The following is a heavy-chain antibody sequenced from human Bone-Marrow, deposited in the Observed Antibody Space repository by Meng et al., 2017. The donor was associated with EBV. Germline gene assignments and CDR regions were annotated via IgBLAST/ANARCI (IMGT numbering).Heavy chain of an antibody. V-gene: IGHV4-34*01. Sequence: QVQLEQWGAGLLKPSETLSLTCAVYGGSFSGYYWSWIRQPPGEGLEWIAEINHSGSTNYNPSLKSRVTISVDTSKNQFSLKLSSVTAADTAVYYCARTSGIAAAGANDLDYWGQGTLVTVSS. D-gene: IGHD6-13*01. J-gene: IGHJ4*02. CDR3: ARTSGIAAAGANDLDY. CDR2: INHSGST. CDR1: GGSFSGYY.